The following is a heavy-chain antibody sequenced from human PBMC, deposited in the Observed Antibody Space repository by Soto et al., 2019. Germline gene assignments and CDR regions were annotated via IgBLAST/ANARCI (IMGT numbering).Heavy chain of an antibody. V-gene: IGHV3-23*01. CDR1: GFTFSSYA. J-gene: IGHJ4*02. D-gene: IGHD3-3*01. CDR3: AKGLAIFGVVIITYFDY. Sequence: HPGGSLRLSCAASGFTFSSYAMSWVRQAPGKGLEWVSAISGSGGSTYYADSVKGRFTISRDNSKNTLYLQMNSLRAEDTAVYYCAKGLAIFGVVIITYFDYWGQGTLVTVST. CDR2: ISGSGGST.